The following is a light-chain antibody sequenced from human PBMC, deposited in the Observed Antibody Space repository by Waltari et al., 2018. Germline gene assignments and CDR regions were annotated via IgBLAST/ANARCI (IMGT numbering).Light chain of an antibody. CDR1: QSVTSN. V-gene: IGKV3-15*01. CDR2: GAS. Sequence: EIVMTQSPTTLSMSPGERVTLPCRASQSVTSNLAWYQQKPGQAPRLLMYGASTRATGIPARFSGSGSGTEFTLTISSLQSEDFAVYYCQQYDAWPPGTFGQGTRLEIK. CDR3: QQYDAWPPGT. J-gene: IGKJ1*01.